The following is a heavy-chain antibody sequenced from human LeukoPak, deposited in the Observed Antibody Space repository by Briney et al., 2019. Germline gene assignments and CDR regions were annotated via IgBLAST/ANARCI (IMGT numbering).Heavy chain of an antibody. CDR3: ARGLSGSSWYHFDY. Sequence: SETLSLTCAVSGGSISSSNWWSWVRQPPGKGLEWIGEINHSGSTNYNPSLKSRVTISVDTSKNQFSLKLSSVTAADTAVYYCARGLSGSSWYHFDYWGQGTLVTVSS. CDR1: GGSISSSNW. CDR2: INHSGST. D-gene: IGHD6-13*01. V-gene: IGHV4-4*02. J-gene: IGHJ4*02.